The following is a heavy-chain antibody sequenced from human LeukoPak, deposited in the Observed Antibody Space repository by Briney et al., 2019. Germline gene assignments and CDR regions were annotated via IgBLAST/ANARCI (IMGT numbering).Heavy chain of an antibody. J-gene: IGHJ4*02. D-gene: IGHD4-23*01. CDR1: GGTFSSYA. CDR3: ASGGFLDFDY. CDR2: IIPIFGTA. V-gene: IGHV1-69*05. Sequence: SVKVSCKASGGTFSSYAISWVRQAPGQGLEWMGGIIPIFGTANYAQKVHGRVTITTDESTSTAYLELISLRSEDTAVYSCASGGFLDFDYWGQGTLVSVSS.